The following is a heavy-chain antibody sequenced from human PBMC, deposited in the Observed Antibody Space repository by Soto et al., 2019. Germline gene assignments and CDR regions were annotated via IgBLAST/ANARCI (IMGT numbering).Heavy chain of an antibody. CDR3: AREGAAAGHYYYYGMDV. V-gene: IGHV3-7*03. CDR1: GFTFSSYW. D-gene: IGHD6-13*01. Sequence: LGGSLRLSCAASGFTFSSYWMSWVRQAPGKGLEWVANIKQDGSEKYYVDSVKGRFTISRDNAKNSLYLQMNSLRAEDTAVYYCAREGAAAGHYYYYGMDVWGQGTTVTVSS. CDR2: IKQDGSEK. J-gene: IGHJ6*02.